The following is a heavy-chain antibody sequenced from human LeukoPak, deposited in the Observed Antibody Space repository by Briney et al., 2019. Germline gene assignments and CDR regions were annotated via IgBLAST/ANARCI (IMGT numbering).Heavy chain of an antibody. Sequence: SETLSLTCTVSGGSISSYYWSWIRQPPGKGLEWIGRIYSSGITNYSPSLKSRVTMSVDTSKNQFSLKLNSVTAADTAVYYCARGLPGYYFDYWGQGTLVTVSS. CDR2: IYSSGIT. CDR3: ARGLPGYYFDY. CDR1: GGSISSYY. J-gene: IGHJ4*02. D-gene: IGHD6-25*01. V-gene: IGHV4-4*07.